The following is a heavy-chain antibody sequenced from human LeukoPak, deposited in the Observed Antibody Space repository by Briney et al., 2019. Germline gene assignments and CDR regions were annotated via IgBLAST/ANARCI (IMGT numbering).Heavy chain of an antibody. CDR2: ICGTDTPP. V-gene: IGHV3-48*03. CDR3: TPLGYHLDS. Sequence: PGRTLRLSCAASGFAFSAYEMNWVRQAPGNGLEWVSYICGTDTPPYYADSVKRRITIHRDNASISLYLQMNSLRAEDTALYYCTPLGYHLDSWGQGTLVTVSS. CDR1: GFAFSAYE. J-gene: IGHJ4*02. D-gene: IGHD3-22*01.